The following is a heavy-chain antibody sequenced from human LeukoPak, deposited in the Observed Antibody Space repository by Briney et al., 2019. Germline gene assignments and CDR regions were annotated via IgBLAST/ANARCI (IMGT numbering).Heavy chain of an antibody. CDR3: ARALPSPLYSGSYADAFDI. V-gene: IGHV3-21*01. Sequence: GGSLRLSCAASGFTFANYAMSWVRQAPGKGLEWVSSISSSSSSYIYYADSVKGRFTISRDNAKNSLHLQMNSLRAEDTAVYYCARALPSPLYSGSYADAFDIWGQGTMVTVSS. D-gene: IGHD1-26*01. CDR1: GFTFANYA. CDR2: ISSSSSSYI. J-gene: IGHJ3*02.